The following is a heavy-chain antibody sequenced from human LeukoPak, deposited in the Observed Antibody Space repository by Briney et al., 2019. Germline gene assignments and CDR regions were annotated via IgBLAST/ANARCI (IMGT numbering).Heavy chain of an antibody. CDR3: ARRNRVWFGEPLSSSYTDV. D-gene: IGHD3-10*01. CDR2: INHGGST. J-gene: IGHJ6*03. CDR1: GGSFSGYY. V-gene: IGHV4-34*01. Sequence: SETLSLTCAVYGGSFSGYYWSWIRQPPGKGVEWVGEINHGGSTNYNPSLHSRVTISVDTSKHQFSLKLSSETAADTAVYYCARRNRVWFGEPLSSSYTDVWGKGATVTVSS.